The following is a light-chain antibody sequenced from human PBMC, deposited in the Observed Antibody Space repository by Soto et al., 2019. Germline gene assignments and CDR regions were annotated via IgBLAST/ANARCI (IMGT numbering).Light chain of an antibody. J-gene: IGLJ1*01. CDR2: DDS. V-gene: IGLV3-21*02. CDR3: QVWDPSSDPNYL. CDR1: NIGSKS. Sequence: SYELTQPPSVSVAPGQTARITCGGNNIGSKSVHWYQQKPGQAPVLVVYDDSDRPSGIPERFSGSKSGNTATLTISRVEVGDEADYFCQVWDPSSDPNYLFGTGTKVTVL.